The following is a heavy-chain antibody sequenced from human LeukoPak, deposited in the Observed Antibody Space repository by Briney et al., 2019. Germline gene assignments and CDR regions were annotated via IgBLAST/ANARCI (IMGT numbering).Heavy chain of an antibody. CDR2: IYYSGST. CDR3: ARDLGGGNDAFDI. J-gene: IGHJ3*02. D-gene: IGHD4-23*01. Sequence: PSETLSLTCTVSGGSISSGGYYWSWIRQHPGKGLEWIGYIYYSGSTYYNPSLKSRVTISVDTSKNQFSLKLSSVTAADTAVYYCARDLGGGNDAFDIRGQGTMVTVSS. V-gene: IGHV4-31*03. CDR1: GGSISSGGYY.